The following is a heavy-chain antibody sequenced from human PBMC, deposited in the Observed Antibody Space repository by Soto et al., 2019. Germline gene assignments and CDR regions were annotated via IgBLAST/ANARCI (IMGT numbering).Heavy chain of an antibody. J-gene: IGHJ6*02. Sequence: ASVKVSCKASGYTFTGYSMHWVRQAPGQGLEWMGIINPSSGRTSYAQNFQGRVTMTSDTSTSIVYMEMSSLKSEDTAVYYCARDHNFGFILYAMDVWGQGTTVTVSS. CDR3: ARDHNFGFILYAMDV. V-gene: IGHV1-46*01. D-gene: IGHD2-15*01. CDR1: GYTFTGYS. CDR2: INPSSGRT.